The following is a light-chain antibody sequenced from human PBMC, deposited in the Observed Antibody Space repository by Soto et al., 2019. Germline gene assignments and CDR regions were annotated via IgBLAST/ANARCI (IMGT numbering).Light chain of an antibody. J-gene: IGKJ4*01. Sequence: DIQMTQSPSSLSASVGDRVTITCRASQAIYNYLAWYQQKPGKVPTLLISAASTLQSGVPSRFSGIGSGTDFTLTISSLQPEDVATYYCQKFSAVPTFGGGTKVEI. V-gene: IGKV1-27*01. CDR1: QAIYNY. CDR2: AAS. CDR3: QKFSAVPT.